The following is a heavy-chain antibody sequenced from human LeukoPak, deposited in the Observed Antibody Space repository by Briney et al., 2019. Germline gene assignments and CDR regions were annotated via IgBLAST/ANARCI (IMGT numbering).Heavy chain of an antibody. CDR3: AEEMQLVQYDYFDY. Sequence: GGSLRLSCAASGFTFSSYGMHWVRQAPGKGLEWVAVIWYDGSNKYYADSVKGRFTISRDNSKNTLYLQMNSLRAEDTAVYYCAEEMQLVQYDYFDYWGQGTLVTVSS. V-gene: IGHV3-33*06. CDR2: IWYDGSNK. D-gene: IGHD6-6*01. J-gene: IGHJ4*02. CDR1: GFTFSSYG.